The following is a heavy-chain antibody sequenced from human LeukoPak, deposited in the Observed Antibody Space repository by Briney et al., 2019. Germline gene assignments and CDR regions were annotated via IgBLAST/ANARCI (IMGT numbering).Heavy chain of an antibody. D-gene: IGHD2-15*01. CDR3: AKARGYCSGGSCYSGLFDY. CDR2: ISGSGGST. CDR1: GCTFSSYA. V-gene: IGHV3-23*01. Sequence: PGGSLRLSCAASGCTFSSYAMSWVRQAPGKGLEWVSAISGSGGSTYYADSVKGRFTISRDNSKNTLYLQMNSLRAEDTAVYYCAKARGYCSGGSCYSGLFDYWGQGTLVTVSS. J-gene: IGHJ4*02.